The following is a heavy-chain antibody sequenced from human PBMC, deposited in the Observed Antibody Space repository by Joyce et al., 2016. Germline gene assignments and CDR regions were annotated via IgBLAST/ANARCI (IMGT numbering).Heavy chain of an antibody. D-gene: IGHD4-11*01. CDR3: AKDAQSAPYYFDS. J-gene: IGHJ4*02. Sequence: EVQLLESGGGLVQPGGSLRLSCAASGLTFTEFSMTWVRQAPGKGLEWVSSVNGGGGFTYYADSLKGRFTIFTDNSKNTLYLEMSSLSADDTAVYYCAKDAQSAPYYFDSWGRGTLVAVSS. CDR1: GLTFTEFS. CDR2: VNGGGGFT. V-gene: IGHV3-23*01.